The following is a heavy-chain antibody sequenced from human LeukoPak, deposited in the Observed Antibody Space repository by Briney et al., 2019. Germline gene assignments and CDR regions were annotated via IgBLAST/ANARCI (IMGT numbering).Heavy chain of an antibody. V-gene: IGHV3-23*01. J-gene: IGHJ4*02. D-gene: IGHD5-18*01. CDR1: GFTFSSYA. CDR3: AEGGGNGYDSRVDN. Sequence: GGSLRLSCAASGFTFSSYALSWVRKAPGQGLERVSGILGSGDSTYYADSVKGRFSISRDNSKNTLHLQINSLRAEDTAVYYCAEGGGNGYDSRVDNWGQGTLVTVSS. CDR2: ILGSGDST.